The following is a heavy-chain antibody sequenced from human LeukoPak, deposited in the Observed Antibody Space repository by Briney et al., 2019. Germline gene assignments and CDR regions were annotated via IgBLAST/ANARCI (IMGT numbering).Heavy chain of an antibody. J-gene: IGHJ4*02. Sequence: PSETLSLTCAVSGGSISSGGYSWGWVRQPPGKGLEWGVYISHSGSTYYNPSLKSRVPISVDRSKNPFSLKLSSVTAADTAVYYCARASDYGDYEGFDYWGQGTLVTVSS. CDR3: ARASDYGDYEGFDY. V-gene: IGHV4-30-2*01. CDR2: ISHSGST. D-gene: IGHD4-17*01. CDR1: GGSISSGGYS.